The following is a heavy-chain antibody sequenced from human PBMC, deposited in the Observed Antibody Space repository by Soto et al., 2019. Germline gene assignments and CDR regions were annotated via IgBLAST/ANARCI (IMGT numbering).Heavy chain of an antibody. CDR3: ARHGGYYFDY. V-gene: IGHV4-34*01. Sequence: SETLALTYAVYSGSFSCYDGSWLRHPPGKGLEWIGELYQGLSIIYNPSLESRVTISGDSSKNQFSLKLRSVTAADTAVYYCARHGGYYFDYWGQGTLVNLSS. CDR2: LYQGLSI. D-gene: IGHD3-16*01. J-gene: IGHJ4*02. CDR1: SGSFSCYD.